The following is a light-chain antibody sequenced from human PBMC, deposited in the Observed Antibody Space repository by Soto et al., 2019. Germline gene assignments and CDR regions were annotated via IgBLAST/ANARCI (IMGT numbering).Light chain of an antibody. Sequence: EIVMTQSPATLSVSPGERATLSCRASQSVSSNLAWYQQKPGQAPRLLIYGASTRATGIPARFSGSGSGTEFTLTISSLQSEDCAVYYCQQYNNWRPITFGPGTKVDIK. CDR2: GAS. CDR1: QSVSSN. J-gene: IGKJ3*01. CDR3: QQYNNWRPIT. V-gene: IGKV3-15*01.